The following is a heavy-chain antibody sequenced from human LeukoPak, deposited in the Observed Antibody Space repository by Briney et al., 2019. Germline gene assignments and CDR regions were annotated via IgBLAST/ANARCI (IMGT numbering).Heavy chain of an antibody. Sequence: SETLSLTCTVSGGSISSSSYYWGWIRQPPGKGLEWIGSIYYSGSTYYNPSLKSRVTISVDTSKNQFSLKLSSVTAADTAVYYCARSGAVRWVHDAFDIWGQGTMVTVSS. J-gene: IGHJ3*02. CDR2: IYYSGST. CDR3: ARSGAVRWVHDAFDI. V-gene: IGHV4-39*07. CDR1: GGSISSSSYY. D-gene: IGHD3-16*01.